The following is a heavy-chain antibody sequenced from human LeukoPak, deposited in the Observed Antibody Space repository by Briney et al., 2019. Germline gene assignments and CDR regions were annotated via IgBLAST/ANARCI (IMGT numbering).Heavy chain of an antibody. CDR3: ARDGDNCSGGSCYSGGVYYFDY. CDR2: ISSSSSTI. CDR1: GFTFSSYS. V-gene: IGHV3-48*01. J-gene: IGHJ4*02. Sequence: PGGSLRLSCAASGFTFSSYSMNWVRQAPGKGLEWVSYISSSSSTIYYADSVKGRFTISRDNAKNSLYLQMNSLRAEDTAVYYCARDGDNCSGGSCYSGGVYYFDYWGQGTLVTVSS. D-gene: IGHD2-15*01.